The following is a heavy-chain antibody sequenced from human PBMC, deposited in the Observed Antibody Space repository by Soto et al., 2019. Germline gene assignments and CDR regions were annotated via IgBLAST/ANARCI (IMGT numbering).Heavy chain of an antibody. CDR3: ARTNYCSGS. CDR2: IYYTGST. D-gene: IGHD4-4*01. CDR1: GGSINNHY. J-gene: IGHJ6*01. V-gene: IGHV4-59*11. Sequence: SETLSLTCTVSGGSINNHYCSWIRQTPGKGLEWIGYIYYTGSTNYNPSLESRVTMSVDTSQTRVCLNLTSLTAADTATNYCARTNYCSGSWGQ.